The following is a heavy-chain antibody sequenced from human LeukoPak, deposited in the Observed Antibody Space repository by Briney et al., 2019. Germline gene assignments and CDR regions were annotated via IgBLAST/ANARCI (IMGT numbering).Heavy chain of an antibody. CDR1: GYTFTSYG. CDR3: ARDPPGIMITFGGVDLDY. Sequence: ASVKVSCKASGYTFTSYGISWVRQAPGQGLEWMGWISAYNGNTNYAQKPQGRVTMTTDTSTSTAYMELRSLRSDDTAVYYCARDPPGIMITFGGVDLDYWGQGTLVTVSS. D-gene: IGHD3-16*01. CDR2: ISAYNGNT. J-gene: IGHJ4*02. V-gene: IGHV1-18*01.